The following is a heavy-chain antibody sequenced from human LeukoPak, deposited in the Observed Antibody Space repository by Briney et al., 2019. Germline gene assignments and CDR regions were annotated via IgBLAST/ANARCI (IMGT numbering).Heavy chain of an antibody. CDR2: ISYDGSNK. J-gene: IGHJ4*02. V-gene: IGHV3-30*07. Sequence: TGGSLRLSCAASGFTFSSYAMHWVRQAPGKGLEWVAVISYDGSNKYYADSVKGRFTISRDNSKNTLYLQMNSLRAEDTAVYYCASTDGGSGWFNFDYWGQGTLVTVSS. CDR1: GFTFSSYA. D-gene: IGHD6-19*01. CDR3: ASTDGGSGWFNFDY.